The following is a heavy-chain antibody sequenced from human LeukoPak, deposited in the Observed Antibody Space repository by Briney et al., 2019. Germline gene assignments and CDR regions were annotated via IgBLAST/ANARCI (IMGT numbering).Heavy chain of an antibody. D-gene: IGHD3-10*01. CDR3: ARFSYGSGSYLPDY. V-gene: IGHV1-8*02. CDR2: MKPNSGNT. CDR1: GYTSIAYY. Sequence: ASVKVSCKASGYTSIAYYMHWVRQAPGQGLEWMGWMKPNSGNTGYAQRFQGRVTMTRNTSISTAYMELSSLRSEDTAVYYCARFSYGSGSYLPDYWGQGTLVTVSS. J-gene: IGHJ4*02.